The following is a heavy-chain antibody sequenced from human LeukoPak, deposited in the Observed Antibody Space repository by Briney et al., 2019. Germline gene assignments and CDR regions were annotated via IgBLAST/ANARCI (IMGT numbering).Heavy chain of an antibody. J-gene: IGHJ5*02. D-gene: IGHD3-10*01. CDR3: ARDVRWFGEATYWFDP. V-gene: IGHV6-1*01. Sequence: SQTLSLTCAISGDTVSSNSAAWNWIRQSPSRGLEWLGRTYYRSKWYNDYAVAVKSRITINPDTSKNEFSLQLNSETPEDTAVYYCARDVRWFGEATYWFDPWGQGTLVTVSS. CDR1: GDTVSSNSAA. CDR2: TYYRSKWYN.